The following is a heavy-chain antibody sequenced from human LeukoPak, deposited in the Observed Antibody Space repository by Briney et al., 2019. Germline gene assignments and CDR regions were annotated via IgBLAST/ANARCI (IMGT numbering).Heavy chain of an antibody. J-gene: IGHJ4*02. CDR2: INTDDGNT. CDR1: GYNFAGSG. V-gene: IGHV1-18*01. Sequence: ASVKVSCKASGYNFAGSGISWVRQAPGQGLEWMGWINTDDGNTDYAQRLQGRVTMTTDASTSTAHMELRSLRSDDTALYYCARGGVSSYVDYWGRGTLVTVSS. CDR3: ARGGVSSYVDY. D-gene: IGHD3-16*01.